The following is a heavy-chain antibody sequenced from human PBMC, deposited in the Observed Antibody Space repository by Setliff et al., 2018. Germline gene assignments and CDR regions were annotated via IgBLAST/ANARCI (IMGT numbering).Heavy chain of an antibody. CDR2: ICHSGST. J-gene: IGHJ4*02. D-gene: IGHD3-10*01. CDR1: SYSISTNYY. Sequence: PSETLSLTCAVSSYSISTNYYWGWIRQPPGKGLEWIGSICHSGSTYYNPSLKSRVTIPVDTSKNQFSLKLTSVTAADTAVYYCARVGAVNYDFDSWGQGTLVTVSS. V-gene: IGHV4-38-2*01. CDR3: ARVGAVNYDFDS.